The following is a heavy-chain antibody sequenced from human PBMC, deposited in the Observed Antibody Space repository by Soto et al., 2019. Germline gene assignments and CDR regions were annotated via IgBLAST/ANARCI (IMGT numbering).Heavy chain of an antibody. CDR3: ARVPTSSGWYLKAYYFDY. D-gene: IGHD6-19*01. J-gene: IGHJ4*02. CDR2: IWYDGSNK. V-gene: IGHV3-33*01. CDR1: GFTFSSYG. Sequence: GGSLRLSCAPSGFTFSSYGMHWVRQAPGKGLEWVAVIWYDGSNKYYADSVKGRFTISRDNSKNTLYLQMNSLRAEDTAVYYCARVPTSSGWYLKAYYFDYWGQGTLVTASS.